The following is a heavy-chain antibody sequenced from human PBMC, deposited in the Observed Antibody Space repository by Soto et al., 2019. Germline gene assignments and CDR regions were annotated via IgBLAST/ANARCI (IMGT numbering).Heavy chain of an antibody. CDR3: AKAIENYSTGYYKPFYYFGVDV. D-gene: IGHD3-22*01. CDR2: ISSNGGST. J-gene: IGHJ6*02. CDR1: GFTFSSYA. V-gene: IGHV3-64*04. Sequence: HPGGSLRLSCSASGFTFSSYAMHWVRQAPGKGLEYVSAISSNGGSTYYADSVKGRFTISSDNSKNTLYLQMNSLRVEDTAGYYCAKAIENYSTGYYKPFYYFGVDVWGQGTTVTVSS.